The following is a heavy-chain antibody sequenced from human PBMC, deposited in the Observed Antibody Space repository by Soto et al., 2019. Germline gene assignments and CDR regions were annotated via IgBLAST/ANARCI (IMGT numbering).Heavy chain of an antibody. CDR2: ISGSGGST. J-gene: IGHJ6*03. CDR1: GFTFSSYA. CDR3: AKLLTGPPKSYYYYYYMDV. V-gene: IGHV3-23*01. D-gene: IGHD3-9*01. Sequence: GGSLRLSCAASGFTFSSYAMSWVRQAPGKGLEWVSAISGSGGSTYYADSVKGRFTISRDNSKNTLYLQMNSLRAEDTAVYYCAKLLTGPPKSYYYYYYMDVWGKGTTVTVSS.